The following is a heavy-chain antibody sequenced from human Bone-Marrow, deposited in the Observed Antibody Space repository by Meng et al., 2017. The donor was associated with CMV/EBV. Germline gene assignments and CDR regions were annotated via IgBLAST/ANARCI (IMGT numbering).Heavy chain of an antibody. CDR2: INPNSGGT. J-gene: IGHJ4*02. CDR1: GYTFTGYY. V-gene: IGHV1-2*02. CDR3: ARDFRMITFGGPMGGY. D-gene: IGHD3-16*01. Sequence: ASVKVSCKASGYTFTGYYMHWVRQAPGQGLEWMGWINPNSGGTKYAQKFQGRVTMTRDTSISTAYMELSRLRPDDTAVYYCARDFRMITFGGPMGGYWGQGTLVTVSS.